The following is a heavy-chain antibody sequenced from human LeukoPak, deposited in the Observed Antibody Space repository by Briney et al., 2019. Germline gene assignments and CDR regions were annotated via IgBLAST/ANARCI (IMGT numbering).Heavy chain of an antibody. D-gene: IGHD3-10*01. Sequence: SETLSLTCAVYGGSFSGYYWSWIRQPPGKGPEWIGEINHSGSTNYNPSLKSRVTISVDTSKNQFSLKLSSVTAADTAVYYCARNSGITMVRGVLYGMDVWGQGTTVTVSS. CDR2: INHSGST. CDR3: ARNSGITMVRGVLYGMDV. J-gene: IGHJ6*02. CDR1: GGSFSGYY. V-gene: IGHV4-34*01.